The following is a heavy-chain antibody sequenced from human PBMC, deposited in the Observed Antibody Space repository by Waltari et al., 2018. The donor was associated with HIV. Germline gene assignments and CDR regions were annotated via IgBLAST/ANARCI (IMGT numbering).Heavy chain of an antibody. D-gene: IGHD2-8*01. CDR1: GGSISSYY. CDR2: IYYSGST. V-gene: IGHV4-59*01. Sequence: QVQLQESGPGLVKPSETLSLTCTVSGGSISSYYWSWLRQPPGKGLEWIGYIYYSGSTNYNPSLKSRVTISVDTSKNQFSLKLSSVTAADTAVYYCARGRGVLMVYAIRDRYYFDYWGQGTLVTVSS. CDR3: ARGRGVLMVYAIRDRYYFDY. J-gene: IGHJ4*02.